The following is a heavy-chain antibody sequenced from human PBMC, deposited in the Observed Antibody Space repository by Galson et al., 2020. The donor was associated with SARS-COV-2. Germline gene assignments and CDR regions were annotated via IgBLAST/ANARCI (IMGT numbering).Heavy chain of an antibody. Sequence: GEYPKTPCAASGFTLRSHYMLWVRQAPATGLEWVANIKEDGNSEYYVDSLKGRFTISRDNAKNTLYLHMNSLRAEDTAVDYCARDGGQQLGAWYFDFWGQGTLVTVSS. V-gene: IGHV3-7*03. CDR1: GFTLRSHY. CDR3: ARDGGQQLGAWYFDF. CDR2: IKEDGNSE. J-gene: IGHJ4*02. D-gene: IGHD6-13*01.